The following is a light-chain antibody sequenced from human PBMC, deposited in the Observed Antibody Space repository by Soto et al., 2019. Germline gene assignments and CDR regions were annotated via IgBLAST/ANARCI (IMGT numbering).Light chain of an antibody. CDR1: QSITNW. V-gene: IGKV1-5*03. CDR2: KAS. Sequence: DIQLTQPPSTLSASVGDRVTITCRASQSITNWLAWYQQKPGKAPKLLIYKASTLKSGVPSRFSGSGSGTEFTLTISSLQPDDFATYYCQHYNSYSEAFGQGTKVDIQ. J-gene: IGKJ1*01. CDR3: QHYNSYSEA.